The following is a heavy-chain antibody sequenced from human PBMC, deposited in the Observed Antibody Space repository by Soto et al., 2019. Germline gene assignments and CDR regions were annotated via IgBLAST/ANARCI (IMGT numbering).Heavy chain of an antibody. D-gene: IGHD2-21*02. V-gene: IGHV4-31*03. CDR2: IYYSGST. CDR3: ARHQGGYCGGDCYSYYES. CDR1: GGSISSGGYY. J-gene: IGHJ4*02. Sequence: PSETLSLTCTVSGGSISSGGYYWSWIRQHPGKGLEWIGYIYYSGSTYYNPSLKSRVTISVDTSKHQLSLELSSVTAADTAVYYCARHQGGYCGGDCYSYYESWGQGTVVTVSS.